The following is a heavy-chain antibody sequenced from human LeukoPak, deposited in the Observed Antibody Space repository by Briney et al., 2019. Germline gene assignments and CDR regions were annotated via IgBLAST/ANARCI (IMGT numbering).Heavy chain of an antibody. CDR1: GGSISSSSYY. D-gene: IGHD5-12*01. Sequence: SETLSLTCTVSGGSISSSSYYWGWIRQPPGKGLEWIGSIYYSGSTYYNPSLKSRVTISVDTSKNQFSLKLSSVTAADTAVCYCARRQGLYSGYDSYYFDYWGQGTLVTVSS. V-gene: IGHV4-39*01. CDR2: IYYSGST. CDR3: ARRQGLYSGYDSYYFDY. J-gene: IGHJ4*02.